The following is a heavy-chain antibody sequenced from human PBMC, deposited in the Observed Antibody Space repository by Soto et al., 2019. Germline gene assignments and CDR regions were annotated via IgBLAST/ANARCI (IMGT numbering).Heavy chain of an antibody. CDR2: IYYSGST. Sequence: SETLSLTCTVSGGSISSSSYYWGWIRQPPGKGLEWIGSIYYSGSTYYNPSLKSRVTISVDTSKNQFSQKQSSVTAADTAVYYCARDADTAMGYFDYWGQGTLVTVSS. CDR3: ARDADTAMGYFDY. CDR1: GGSISSSSYY. D-gene: IGHD5-18*01. V-gene: IGHV4-39*02. J-gene: IGHJ4*02.